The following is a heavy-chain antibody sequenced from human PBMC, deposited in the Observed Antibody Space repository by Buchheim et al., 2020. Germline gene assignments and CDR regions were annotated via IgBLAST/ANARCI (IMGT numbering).Heavy chain of an antibody. CDR2: ISSSSSTI. Sequence: EVQLVESGGGLVQPGGSLRLSCAASGFTFSSYSMNWVRQAPGKGLEWVSYISSSSSTIYYADSVKGRFTISRDNAKNSLYLQMNSLRAEDTAVYYCARDKGYESSAYREADAFDIWGQGT. V-gene: IGHV3-48*01. CDR3: ARDKGYESSAYREADAFDI. CDR1: GFTFSSYS. J-gene: IGHJ3*02. D-gene: IGHD3-22*01.